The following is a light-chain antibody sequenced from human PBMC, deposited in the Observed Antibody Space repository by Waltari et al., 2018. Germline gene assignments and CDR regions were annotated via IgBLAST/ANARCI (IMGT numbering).Light chain of an antibody. Sequence: QSTLTQPASVSGSPGQSTTIPCTGTSSDVGGHNNLSWYPHHPGKAPNLVIYDVSRRPSGVSNRFSGSKSGNTASLTIYGLQAEDEADYYCSSYTSSSTRVFGTGTRVTVL. CDR2: DVS. J-gene: IGLJ1*01. CDR1: SSDVGGHNN. CDR3: SSYTSSSTRV. V-gene: IGLV2-14*03.